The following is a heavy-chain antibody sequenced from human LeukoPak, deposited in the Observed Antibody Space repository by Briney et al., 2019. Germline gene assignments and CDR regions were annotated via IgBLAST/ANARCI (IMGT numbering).Heavy chain of an antibody. CDR1: GFIFTAFY. CDR2: TSLNSGGT. D-gene: IGHD2-15*01. J-gene: IGHJ3*02. Sequence: ASVKVSCKTSGFIFTAFYMHWVRQAPGRGLEWMAWTSLNSGGTNYAQKFQGRVSMTRDTSTNTAYMEMSSLRSDDTAVYYCVTSTGYFNTWGAFDIWGQGTMVTVSS. CDR3: VTSTGYFNTWGAFDI. V-gene: IGHV1-2*02.